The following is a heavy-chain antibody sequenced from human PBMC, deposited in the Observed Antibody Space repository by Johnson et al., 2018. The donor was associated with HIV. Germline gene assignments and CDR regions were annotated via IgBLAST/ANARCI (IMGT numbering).Heavy chain of an antibody. CDR1: GFMFSSYG. CDR3: AKGRGSPGIPAAFDI. D-gene: IGHD1-26*01. CDR2: IWYDGSNK. Sequence: VQLVESGGGVVQPGRSLRLSCAASGFMFSSYGMHWVRQAPGKGLEWVAVIWYDGSNKYYAESVKGRFTISRDNSKNTLYLQMNSRRLEDTAVYYCAKGRGSPGIPAAFDIWGQGTMVTVSS. V-gene: IGHV3-33*06. J-gene: IGHJ3*02.